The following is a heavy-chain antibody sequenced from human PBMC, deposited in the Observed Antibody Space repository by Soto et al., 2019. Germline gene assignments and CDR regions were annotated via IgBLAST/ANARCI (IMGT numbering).Heavy chain of an antibody. V-gene: IGHV3-23*01. Sequence: GGSLRLSCAASGFTFSSYAMSWVRQAPGKGLEWVSAISGSGGSTYYADSVKGRFTISRDNSKNTLYLQMNSLRAEYTAVYYCAKGHDSSSIFSDYWGQGTLVTVSS. CDR1: GFTFSSYA. CDR2: ISGSGGST. D-gene: IGHD6-6*01. J-gene: IGHJ4*02. CDR3: AKGHDSSSIFSDY.